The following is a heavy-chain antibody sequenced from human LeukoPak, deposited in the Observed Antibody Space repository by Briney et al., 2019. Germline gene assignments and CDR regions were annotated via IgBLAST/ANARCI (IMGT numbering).Heavy chain of an antibody. CDR1: GGSISSYY. Sequence: KPSETLSLTCTVSGGSISSYYWSWIRQPPGKGLEWIGYIYYTGTTNYNPSLKSRVTISVDTSKNQFSLKLTSVTAAGTAVYYCARPLQGRTVTLHYWGQGTLVTVSS. J-gene: IGHJ4*02. CDR3: ARPLQGRTVTLHY. D-gene: IGHD4-17*01. V-gene: IGHV4-59*01. CDR2: IYYTGTT.